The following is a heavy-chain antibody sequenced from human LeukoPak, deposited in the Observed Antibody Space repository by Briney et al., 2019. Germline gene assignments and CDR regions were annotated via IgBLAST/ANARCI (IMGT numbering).Heavy chain of an antibody. Sequence: GGSLRLSCAASGFTFYDYAMHWVRQAPGKGLEWVSGITWNSGTIGYADSVKGRFTISRDNAKNSLYLQMNSLRAEDTALYYCARGYYAASVRFDYWGQGTLVTVSS. CDR1: GFTFYDYA. V-gene: IGHV3-9*01. CDR2: ITWNSGTI. J-gene: IGHJ4*02. D-gene: IGHD3-10*01. CDR3: ARGYYAASVRFDY.